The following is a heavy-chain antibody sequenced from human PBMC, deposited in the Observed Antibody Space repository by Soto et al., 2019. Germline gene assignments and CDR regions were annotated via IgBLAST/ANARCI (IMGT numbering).Heavy chain of an antibody. J-gene: IGHJ4*01. V-gene: IGHV4-59*12. Sequence: QVQLQESGPGLVKPSETLSLTCTVSGGSISSYYWSWIRQPPGKGLEWIGYIDYSGSNNYYPSPMSRVILPVETANFHSSLKLSSVPAAFTAVYYFSSLYGSFFVYWGRGTLVIISS. CDR2: IDYSGSN. CDR1: GGSISSYY. CDR3: SSLYGSFFVY. D-gene: IGHD3-10*01.